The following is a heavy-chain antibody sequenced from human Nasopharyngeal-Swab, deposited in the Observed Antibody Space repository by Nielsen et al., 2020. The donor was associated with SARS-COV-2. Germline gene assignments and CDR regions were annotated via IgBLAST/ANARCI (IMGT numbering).Heavy chain of an antibody. CDR1: GYTFVTYG. Sequence: ASVKVSCKASGYTFVTYGITWVRQAPGQGLEWMGWVIPYKGNTNYAQKFQGRVTMTTDTSTSTAYMELRSLRSDDTAVYYCARGRAIIMKGYYHYMDVWGAGTTVTVSS. CDR3: ARGRAIIMKGYYHYMDV. V-gene: IGHV1-18*04. D-gene: IGHD3-16*01. J-gene: IGHJ6*03. CDR2: VIPYKGNT.